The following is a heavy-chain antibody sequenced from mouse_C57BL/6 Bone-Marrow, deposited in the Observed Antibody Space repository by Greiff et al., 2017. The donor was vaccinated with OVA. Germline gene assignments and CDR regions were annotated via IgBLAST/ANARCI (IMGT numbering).Heavy chain of an antibody. D-gene: IGHD2-2*01. V-gene: IGHV5-4*01. J-gene: IGHJ4*01. Sequence: EVMLVESGGGLVKPGGSLKLSCAASGFTFSSYAMSWVRQTPEKRLEWVATISDGGSYTYYPDNVKGRFTISRDNAKNNLYLQMSHLKSEDTAMYYCARDGSPLYAMDYWGQGTSVTVSS. CDR2: ISDGGSYT. CDR3: ARDGSPLYAMDY. CDR1: GFTFSSYA.